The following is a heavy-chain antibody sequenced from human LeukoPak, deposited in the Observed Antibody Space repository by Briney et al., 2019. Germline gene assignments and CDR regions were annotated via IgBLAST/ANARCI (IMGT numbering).Heavy chain of an antibody. CDR2: IYYSGST. D-gene: IGHD4-23*01. V-gene: IGHV4-30-4*01. Sequence: IVYIYYSGSTYYNPSLKSRVTISVDTSKNQFSLKLSSVTAADTAVYYCARGDITVVTTADYWGQGTLVTVSS. CDR3: ARGDITVVTTADY. J-gene: IGHJ4*02.